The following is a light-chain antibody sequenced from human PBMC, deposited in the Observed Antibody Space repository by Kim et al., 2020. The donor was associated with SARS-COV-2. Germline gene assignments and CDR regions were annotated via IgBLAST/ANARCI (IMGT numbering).Light chain of an antibody. CDR2: DAS. J-gene: IGKJ5*01. CDR1: MSGKGF. Sequence: APLDSMPSMSGKGFLSWLQQKPGQAPRLLIADASNRAAVVPAMFSGSGSGTDFTLTISSLDPEDFAVYYCQQRRKSSTFGQGTRLEIK. CDR3: QQRRKSST. V-gene: IGKV3-11*01.